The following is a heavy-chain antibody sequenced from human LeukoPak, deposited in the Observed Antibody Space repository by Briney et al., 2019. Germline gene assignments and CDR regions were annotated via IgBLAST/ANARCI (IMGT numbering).Heavy chain of an antibody. CDR1: GGSISSGDYY. CDR2: IYYSGST. D-gene: IGHD4-17*01. CDR3: ARDRDDYGDYGGAFDI. V-gene: IGHV4-30-4*08. Sequence: SETLSLTCTVSGGSISSGDYYWSWIRQPPGQGLEWIGYIYYSGSTYYNPSLKSRVTISVDTSKTQFSLKLSSVTAADTSVYYCARDRDDYGDYGGAFDIWGQGTMATVSS. J-gene: IGHJ3*02.